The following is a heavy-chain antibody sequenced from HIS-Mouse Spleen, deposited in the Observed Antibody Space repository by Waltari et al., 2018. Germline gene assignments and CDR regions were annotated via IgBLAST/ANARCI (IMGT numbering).Heavy chain of an antibody. Sequence: QVQLVQSGAEVKKPGASVKVSCKASGYTFTGYYMPWVRQAPGQGLEWSHANRGGTNTAKKVQGRVTMTRDTAIRTAYMELGRLRSDDTAVYYCARDLGDSSGWYPYYYYYGMDVWGQGTTVTVSS. D-gene: IGHD6-19*01. CDR3: ARDLGDSSGWYPYYYYYGMDV. J-gene: IGHJ6*02. V-gene: IGHV1-2*02. CDR2: SHANRGGT. CDR1: GYTFTGYY.